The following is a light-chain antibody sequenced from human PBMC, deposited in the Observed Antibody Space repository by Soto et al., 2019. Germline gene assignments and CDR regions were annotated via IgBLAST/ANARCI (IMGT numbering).Light chain of an antibody. V-gene: IGKV3-20*01. Sequence: EIVLTQSPGTLSLSPGEGATLSCRASRRVSSRYLAWYQQKPGQAPRLLISGASSRATGIPDRFSGSGSGTDFTLTISRLEPEDFAVYHCHQYGYSPNTFGQGTKLEIK. CDR3: HQYGYSPNT. CDR1: RRVSSRY. J-gene: IGKJ2*01. CDR2: GAS.